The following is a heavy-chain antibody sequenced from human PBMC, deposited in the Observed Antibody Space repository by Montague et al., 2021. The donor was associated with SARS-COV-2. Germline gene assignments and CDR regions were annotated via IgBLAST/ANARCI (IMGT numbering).Heavy chain of an antibody. J-gene: IGHJ6*02. CDR2: IYYSGST. Sequence: SETLSLTCTVSGGSISNYYWSWIRQPPGRGLEWIGYIYYSGSTDYSPSLKSRSTISLDTSKNQCSLKVTSVTAADTAVYYCARGGGYYNYGLDVWGPGTTVTVSS. CDR1: GGSISNYY. D-gene: IGHD3-22*01. CDR3: ARGGGYYNYGLDV. V-gene: IGHV4-59*01.